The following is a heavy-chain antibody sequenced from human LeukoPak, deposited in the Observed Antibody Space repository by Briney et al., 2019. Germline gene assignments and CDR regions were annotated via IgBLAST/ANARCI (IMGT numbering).Heavy chain of an antibody. CDR1: GGSISSSSYY. V-gene: IGHV4-39*07. J-gene: IGHJ3*02. D-gene: IGHD4-17*01. Sequence: SETLSLTCTVSGGSISSSSYYWGWIRQPPGKGLEWIGSIYYSGTAYYNSSLKSRVTISLDTSKNQFSLKLNSVTAADTAVYYCARLDYADRSDAFDIWGQGTVVTVSS. CDR3: ARLDYADRSDAFDI. CDR2: IYYSGTA.